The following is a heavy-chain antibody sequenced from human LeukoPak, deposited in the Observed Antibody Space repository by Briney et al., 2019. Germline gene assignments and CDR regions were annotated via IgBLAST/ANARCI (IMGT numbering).Heavy chain of an antibody. Sequence: GGSLRLSCEASGLTFSNSWMHWVRQAPGKGLVWVSTISGVGASTYYADSVKSRFTISRDNSENTLYLQMNSLRAEDTAVYYCVKDSGTDYRWGQGTLVTVSS. CDR3: VKDSGTDYR. CDR2: ISGVGAST. J-gene: IGHJ4*02. D-gene: IGHD3-10*01. V-gene: IGHV3-23*01. CDR1: GLTFSNSW.